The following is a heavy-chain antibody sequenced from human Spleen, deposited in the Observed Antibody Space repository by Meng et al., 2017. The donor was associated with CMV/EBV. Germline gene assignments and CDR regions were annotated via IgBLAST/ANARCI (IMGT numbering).Heavy chain of an antibody. CDR1: GFTFSPYS. D-gene: IGHD2-2*01. J-gene: IGHJ6*02. V-gene: IGHV3-30*03. Sequence: GESLKISCAASGFTFSPYSMNWVRQAPGKGLEWVAVISYDGSNKYYADSVKGRFTTSRDNAKNTLYLQMNSLRAEDTAVYYCARDESDVAVIPVAVGGLYYYGLDVWGRGTTVTVSS. CDR2: ISYDGSNK. CDR3: ARDESDVAVIPVAVGGLYYYGLDV.